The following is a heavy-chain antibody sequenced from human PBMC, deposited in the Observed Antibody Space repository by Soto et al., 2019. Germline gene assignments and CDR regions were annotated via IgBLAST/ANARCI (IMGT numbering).Heavy chain of an antibody. CDR2: ISAYNGDT. CDR3: ARDKGIAAPYYY. Sequence: GASVKVSCKGSGYIFSNYGIGWVRQAPGQGLEWMGWISAYNGDTNYAQKLQGRVTMTTDTSTNTAYMELRSLRSDDTAVYYCARDKGIAAPYYYWGQGTLVTVSS. V-gene: IGHV1-18*01. CDR1: GYIFSNYG. J-gene: IGHJ4*02. D-gene: IGHD6-13*01.